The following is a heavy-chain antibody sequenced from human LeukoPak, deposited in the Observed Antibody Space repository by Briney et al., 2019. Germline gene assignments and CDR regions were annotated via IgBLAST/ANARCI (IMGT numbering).Heavy chain of an antibody. V-gene: IGHV5-51*01. CDR1: GFSISTYW. J-gene: IGHJ4*02. CDR2: IYPGDFNT. CDR3: ARLGHGHGQADY. Sequence: GESLKISCKASGFSISTYWIGWVRQMPGKGLEWMGIIYPGDFNTRYSPSLQGQITISADKSVNTASLQWSSLKASDTAIYYCARLGHGHGQADYWGQGTLVTVPS. D-gene: IGHD3/OR15-3a*01.